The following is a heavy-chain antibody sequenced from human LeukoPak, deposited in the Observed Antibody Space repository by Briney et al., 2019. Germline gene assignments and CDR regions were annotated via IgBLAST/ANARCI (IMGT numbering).Heavy chain of an antibody. D-gene: IGHD3-10*01. V-gene: IGHV1-18*04. Sequence: ASVKVSCKASGYTFTGYYMHWVRQAPGQGLEWMGWISAYNGNTNYAQKLQGRVTMTTDTSTSTAYMELRSLRSDDTAVYYCARVSMVRGHYYYYYMDVWGKGTTVTISS. CDR1: GYTFTGYY. CDR3: ARVSMVRGHYYYYYMDV. CDR2: ISAYNGNT. J-gene: IGHJ6*03.